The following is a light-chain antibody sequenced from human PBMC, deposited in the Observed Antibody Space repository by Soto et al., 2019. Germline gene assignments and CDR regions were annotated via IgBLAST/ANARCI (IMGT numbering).Light chain of an antibody. Sequence: QSALTQPASVSVSPGQSITISCTGTSSDVGDYDFVSWYQQHPGKAPKLMIYEVSNRPSGVSNRFSGSKSGNTASLTISGLQAEDEAEYYCSSYTSSSTLRVFGSGTKVTV. CDR3: SSYTSSSTLRV. V-gene: IGLV2-14*01. CDR1: SSDVGDYDF. CDR2: EVS. J-gene: IGLJ1*01.